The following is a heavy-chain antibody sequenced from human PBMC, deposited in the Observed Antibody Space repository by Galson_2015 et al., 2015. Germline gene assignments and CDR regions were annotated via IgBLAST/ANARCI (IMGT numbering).Heavy chain of an antibody. CDR1: GFSLSTRGMC. J-gene: IGHJ4*02. Sequence: PALVKPTQTLTLTCTFSGFSLSTRGMCVSWIRQPPGKALEWLARIDWDDDKYYSTSLKTRLTISKDTSKNQVVLTMTNMDPVDTATYYCARYYYDSSGYYYVYWGQGTLVTVSS. V-gene: IGHV2-70*11. CDR2: IDWDDDK. D-gene: IGHD3-22*01. CDR3: ARYYYDSSGYYYVY.